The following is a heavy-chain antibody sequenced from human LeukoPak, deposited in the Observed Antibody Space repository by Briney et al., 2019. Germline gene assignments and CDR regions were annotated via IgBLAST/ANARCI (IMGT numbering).Heavy chain of an antibody. CDR2: IRYDGSNK. J-gene: IGHJ4*02. Sequence: SGGSLRLSCAASGFTFSSYGMHRVRQAPGKGLEWVAFIRYDGSNKYYADSVKGRFTISRDNSKNTLYLQMNSLRAEDTAVYYCAEDLSRWPHRTGGYFDYWGQGTLVTVSS. CDR1: GFTFSSYG. V-gene: IGHV3-30*02. D-gene: IGHD6-19*01. CDR3: AEDLSRWPHRTGGYFDY.